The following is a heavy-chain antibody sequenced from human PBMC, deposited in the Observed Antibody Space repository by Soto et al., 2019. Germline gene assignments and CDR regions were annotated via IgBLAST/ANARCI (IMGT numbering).Heavy chain of an antibody. CDR1: GGAFDRKA. V-gene: IGHV1-2*04. J-gene: IGHJ6*02. CDR2: INPNSGGT. Sequence: EASVKPSWKNPGGAFDRKARNWPRQSPEQGLELMGWINPNSGGTNYAQKFQGWVTMTRDTSISTAYMELSRLRSDDTAVYYCARDGMKTVAPKGYYYYGMDVWGQGTTVTVSS. D-gene: IGHD4-17*01. CDR3: ARDGMKTVAPKGYYYYGMDV.